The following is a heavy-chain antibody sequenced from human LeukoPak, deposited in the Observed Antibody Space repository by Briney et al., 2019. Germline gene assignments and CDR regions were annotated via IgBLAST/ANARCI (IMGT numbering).Heavy chain of an antibody. CDR3: ARRSGIAAPLFDY. Sequence: GESLKISCKGSGYSFTTYWIGWVRQMPGKVLEWMGIIYPGDSDTRYSPSFQGQVTISADKSIYTAYLQWSNLKASDTAMYYCARRSGIAAPLFDYWGQGTLVTVSS. CDR2: IYPGDSDT. CDR1: GYSFTTYW. V-gene: IGHV5-51*01. J-gene: IGHJ4*02. D-gene: IGHD6-6*01.